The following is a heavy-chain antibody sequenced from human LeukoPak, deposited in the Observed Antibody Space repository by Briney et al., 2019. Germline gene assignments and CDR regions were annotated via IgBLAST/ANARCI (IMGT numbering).Heavy chain of an antibody. CDR1: GFTFSSYA. J-gene: IGHJ4*02. D-gene: IGHD3-10*01. Sequence: GGPLRLSCAASGFTFSSYAMSWVRQAPGKGLEWVSAISGSGGSTYYADSVKGRFTISRDNSKNTLYLQMNSLRAEDTAVYYCAKDFGRNLGGPGYWGRGTLVTISS. V-gene: IGHV3-23*01. CDR2: ISGSGGST. CDR3: AKDFGRNLGGPGY.